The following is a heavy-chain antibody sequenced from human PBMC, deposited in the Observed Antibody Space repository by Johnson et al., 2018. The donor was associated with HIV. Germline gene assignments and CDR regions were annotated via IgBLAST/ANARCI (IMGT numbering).Heavy chain of an antibody. CDR2: IYSGGGT. CDR3: ARETRGGGGAFDI. Sequence: VQLVESGGGLVQSGGSLRPSCGASGFTVSSNYMNWVRQAPGKALAWVSVIYSGGGTYYAHSVKSRLTMSRDNSKNTLSLQMGSLRAEDMAVYFCARETRGGGGAFDIWGQGTMVTVSS. J-gene: IGHJ3*02. CDR1: GFTVSSNY. V-gene: IGHV3-66*02. D-gene: IGHD2-15*01.